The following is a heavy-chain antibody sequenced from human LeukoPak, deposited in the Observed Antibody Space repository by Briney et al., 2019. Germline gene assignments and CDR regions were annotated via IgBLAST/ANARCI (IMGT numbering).Heavy chain of an antibody. CDR1: GFTFSNFG. CDR2: IRYDGSND. J-gene: IGHJ6*03. D-gene: IGHD2-2*01. CDR3: ANALGYCSSTSCLYYYYMDV. V-gene: IGHV3-30*02. Sequence: GGSLRLSCAASGFTFSNFGMHWVRQAPGKGLEWVTFIRYDGSNDYYADSVKGRFTISRDNSKNTLYLQMNSLRAEDTAVYYCANALGYCSSTSCLYYYYMDVWGKGTTVTISS.